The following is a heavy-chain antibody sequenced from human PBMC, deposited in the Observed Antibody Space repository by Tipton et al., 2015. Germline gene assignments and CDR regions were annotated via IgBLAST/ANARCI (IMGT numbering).Heavy chain of an antibody. Sequence: SLRLSCTGSGFTFSRSAMNWVRQAPGKGLEWVSTITGNSGTTYYAGSVKGRFTVSRDNSKNALYPQMNSLRVDDTAVYYCAKGWGNWNADYWGQGTLVTVSS. CDR3: AKGWGNWNADY. V-gene: IGHV3-23*01. D-gene: IGHD1-1*01. CDR2: ITGNSGTT. J-gene: IGHJ4*02. CDR1: GFTFSRSA.